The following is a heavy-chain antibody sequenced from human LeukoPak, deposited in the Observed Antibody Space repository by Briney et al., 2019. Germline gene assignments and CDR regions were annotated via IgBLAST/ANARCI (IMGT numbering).Heavy chain of an antibody. V-gene: IGHV4-34*01. Sequence: KTSETLSLTCAVYGGSFSGYYWSWIRQPPGKGLEWIGEINHSGSTNYNPSLKSRVTISVDTSKNQFSLKLSSVTAADTAVYHCARVSTMVRGVISHYYYGMDVWGKGTTVTVSS. CDR1: GGSFSGYY. J-gene: IGHJ6*04. CDR2: INHSGST. D-gene: IGHD3-10*01. CDR3: ARVSTMVRGVISHYYYGMDV.